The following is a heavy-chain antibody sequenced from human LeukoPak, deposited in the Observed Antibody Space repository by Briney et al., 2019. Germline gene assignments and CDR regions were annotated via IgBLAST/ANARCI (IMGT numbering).Heavy chain of an antibody. V-gene: IGHV3-74*01. CDR1: GFTFSSYW. CDR3: ARVLRGPGHYYYYMDV. J-gene: IGHJ6*03. Sequence: PGGSLRLSCAASGFTFSSYWVHWVRQAPGKGLVWVSRINSDGSSTSYADSVKGRFTISRDNAKNTLYLQMNSLRAEDTAVYYCARVLRGPGHYYYYMDVWGKGTTVTFSS. CDR2: INSDGSST. D-gene: IGHD2-2*01.